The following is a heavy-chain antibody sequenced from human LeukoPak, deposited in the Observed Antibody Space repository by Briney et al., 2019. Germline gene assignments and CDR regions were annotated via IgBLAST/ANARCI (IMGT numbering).Heavy chain of an antibody. V-gene: IGHV1-69*13. CDR2: IIPIFGTA. D-gene: IGHD3-16*01. CDR1: GGTFSSYA. J-gene: IGHJ4*02. Sequence: ASVKVSCKASGGTFSSYAISWVRQAPGQGLEWMGGIIPIFGTANYAQKFQGRVTITADESTSTAHMELSSLRSEDTAVYYCARGASWGIFAIDYWGQGTLVTVSS. CDR3: ARGASWGIFAIDY.